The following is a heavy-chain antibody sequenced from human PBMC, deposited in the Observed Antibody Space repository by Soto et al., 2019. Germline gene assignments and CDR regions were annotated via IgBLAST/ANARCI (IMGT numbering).Heavy chain of an antibody. D-gene: IGHD3-3*01. CDR2: IWYDGSNK. CDR3: ARNYDFWSGPFDY. CDR1: GFTFSSYG. V-gene: IGHV3-33*01. Sequence: LRLSCAASGFTFSSYGMHWVRQAPGKGLEWVAVIWYDGSNKYYADSVKGRFTISRDNSKNTLYLQMNSLRAEDTAVYYCARNYDFWSGPFDYWGQGTLVTVSS. J-gene: IGHJ4*02.